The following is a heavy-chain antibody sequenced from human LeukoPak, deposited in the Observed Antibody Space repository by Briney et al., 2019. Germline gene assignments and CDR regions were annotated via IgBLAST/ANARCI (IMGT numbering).Heavy chain of an antibody. CDR2: IYYSGST. D-gene: IGHD3-9*01. CDR3: ARQGTYYDILTGYYTTYYFDY. V-gene: IGHV4-39*01. Sequence: SETLSLTCTVSGGSISGSSYYWGWIRQPPGKGLEWIGSIYYSGSTYYNPSLKSRVTISVDTSKNQFSLKLSSVTAADTAVYYCARQGTYYDILTGYYTTYYFDYWGQGTLVTVSS. CDR1: GGSISGSSYY. J-gene: IGHJ4*02.